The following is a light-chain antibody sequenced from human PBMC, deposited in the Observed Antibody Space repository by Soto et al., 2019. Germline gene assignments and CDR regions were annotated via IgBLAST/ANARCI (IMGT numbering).Light chain of an antibody. CDR2: VAS. CDR3: QRYDNSTLT. J-gene: IGKJ5*01. CDR1: QSIRRSF. Sequence: TGLTQSLGILSLSPGERDSLSCVASQSIRRSFLAWYQQNPGQAPRPLIYVASSRATGIPDSFKGTGSETDLTITISRLEPEDFAVYYCQRYDNSTLTFVQRTRREI. V-gene: IGKV3-20*01.